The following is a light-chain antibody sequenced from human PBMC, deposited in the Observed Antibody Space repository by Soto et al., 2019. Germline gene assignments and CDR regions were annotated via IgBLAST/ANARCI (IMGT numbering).Light chain of an antibody. CDR1: QSISSW. CDR2: DAS. Sequence: DIQMTQSPSTLSASVGDRVTIACRASQSISSWLAWYQQKPGKAPKLLIYDASSLEGGVPSRFRGSGSGTDFTFTISRLQPEDIATYYCQQYENLPTFGQGTRLEI. CDR3: QQYENLPT. V-gene: IGKV1-5*01. J-gene: IGKJ5*01.